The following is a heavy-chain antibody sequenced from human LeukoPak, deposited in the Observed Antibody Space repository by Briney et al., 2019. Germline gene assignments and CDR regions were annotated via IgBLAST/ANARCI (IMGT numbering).Heavy chain of an antibody. D-gene: IGHD3-3*01. Sequence: SQTLSLTCTVSGGSISSGSYYWSWIRQPAGKGLEWIGRIYTSGSTNYNPSLKSRVTISVDTSKNQFSLKLSSVTAADTVVYYCAGGSITIFGVNHYYYYYGMDVWGQGTTVTVSS. CDR3: AGGSITIFGVNHYYYYYGMDV. V-gene: IGHV4-61*02. J-gene: IGHJ6*02. CDR1: GGSISSGSYY. CDR2: IYTSGST.